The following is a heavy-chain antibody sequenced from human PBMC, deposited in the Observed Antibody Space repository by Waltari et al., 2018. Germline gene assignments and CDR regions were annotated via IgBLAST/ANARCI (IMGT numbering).Heavy chain of an antibody. V-gene: IGHV3-33*06. CDR2: IWFDGGQT. CDR3: AKDAFGNTYLDH. D-gene: IGHD3-10*01. J-gene: IGHJ4*02. CDR1: GFTISSYG. Sequence: QVQLVESGGGVVQPGMSLRLSCAASGFTISSYGMHWVRQAPGKGLGWGALIWFDGGQTYYADSGGGRFTISRDNSKNTLYLDMNSLKLNDTAIYYCAKDAFGNTYLDHWGQGTLVAVAS.